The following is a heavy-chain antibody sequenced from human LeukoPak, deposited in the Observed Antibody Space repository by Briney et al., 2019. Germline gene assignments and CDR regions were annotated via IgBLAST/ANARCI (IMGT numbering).Heavy chain of an antibody. V-gene: IGHV1-2*02. CDR2: INPNSGGT. CDR3: ARDLVGATTLTDY. CDR1: GYTFTGYY. J-gene: IGHJ4*02. Sequence: ASVKVSCKASGYTFTGYYMHWVRQAPGQGLEWMGWINPNSGGTNYAQKFQGRATMTRDTSISTAYMELSRLRSDDTAVYYCARDLVGATTLTDYWGQGTLVTVSS. D-gene: IGHD1-26*01.